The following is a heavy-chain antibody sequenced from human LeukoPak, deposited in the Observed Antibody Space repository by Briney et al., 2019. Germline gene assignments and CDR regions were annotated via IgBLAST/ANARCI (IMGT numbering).Heavy chain of an antibody. V-gene: IGHV1-24*01. Sequence: ASVKVSCKVSGYTLTELSMHWVRQAPGKGLEWMGGFDPEDGETIYAQKFQGRVTMTEDTSTDTAYMELRSLRSEDTAVYYCPTDSTVQYYYDSSGYLYWGQGTLVTVSS. J-gene: IGHJ4*02. CDR1: GYTLTELS. CDR2: FDPEDGET. D-gene: IGHD3-22*01. CDR3: PTDSTVQYYYDSSGYLY.